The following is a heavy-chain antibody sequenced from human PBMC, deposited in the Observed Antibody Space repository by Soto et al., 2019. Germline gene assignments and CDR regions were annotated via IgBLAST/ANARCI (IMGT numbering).Heavy chain of an antibody. CDR1: GFTFSSYA. D-gene: IGHD2-2*01. Sequence: PGGSLSLSCAASGFTFSSYAMSWVRQAPGKGLEWVSAISGRGGSTYYADSVKGRFTISRDNSKNTLYLQMNSLRAEDTAVYYCATPPVPAVLNYYYYGMDVWGQGTTVTVSS. CDR3: ATPPVPAVLNYYYYGMDV. CDR2: ISGRGGST. V-gene: IGHV3-23*01. J-gene: IGHJ6*02.